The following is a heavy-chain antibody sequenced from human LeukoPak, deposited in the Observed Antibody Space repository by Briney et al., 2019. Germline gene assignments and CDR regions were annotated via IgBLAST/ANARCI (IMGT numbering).Heavy chain of an antibody. V-gene: IGHV3-7*04. CDR2: IEQDGSAK. CDR1: GFTFSNYW. J-gene: IGHJ4*02. CDR3: ARADYYGSILDY. Sequence: GGSLRLSCAASGFTFSNYWMSWVRQAPGKGLEWVANIEQDGSAKYYVVSVDGRFTVSRDNAENSLYLQMDFLRAEDTAVYYCARADYYGSILDYWGQGSLVTVSS. D-gene: IGHD3-10*01.